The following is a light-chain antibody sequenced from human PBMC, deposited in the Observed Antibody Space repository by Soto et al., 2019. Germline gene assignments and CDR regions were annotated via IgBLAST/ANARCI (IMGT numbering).Light chain of an antibody. CDR1: QSVGSN. J-gene: IGKJ3*01. V-gene: IGKV3D-15*01. CDR2: GAS. CDR3: QQSYGSPFT. Sequence: EIVLTQSPATLSVSPGERATLSCRASQSVGSNLAWFQQKPGQALQLLLYGASNLQSGVPSRFSGSGSGTDFTLTISGLQPEDFAIYYCQQSYGSPFTFGPGTKVDVK.